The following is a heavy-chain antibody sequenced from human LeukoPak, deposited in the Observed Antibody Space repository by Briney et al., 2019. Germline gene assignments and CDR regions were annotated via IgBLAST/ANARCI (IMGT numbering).Heavy chain of an antibody. J-gene: IGHJ4*02. CDR1: GFTFNNYG. Sequence: GGSLKLSCAASGFTFNNYGMHWVRQAPGKGLEWVAVISYDGRNIHYPDSVKGRFTISRDISTDTLWLQMDSLRTEDTAVYYCAKGPLRGTAAAIDYWGQGTLVTVSS. CDR2: ISYDGRNI. D-gene: IGHD2-2*01. V-gene: IGHV3-30*18. CDR3: AKGPLRGTAAAIDY.